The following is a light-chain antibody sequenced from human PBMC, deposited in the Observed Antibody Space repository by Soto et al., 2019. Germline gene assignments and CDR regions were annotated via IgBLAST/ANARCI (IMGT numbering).Light chain of an antibody. CDR3: QQYNSYSGT. J-gene: IGKJ1*01. CDR2: DAS. V-gene: IGKV1-5*01. Sequence: DIQMTQSPSTLSASVGDRVTITCRASQSISSWLAWYQQNPGKAPKVLIYDASSLESGVPSRFSGSGSGTEFTLTISSLQPDDFATYYCQQYNSYSGTFGQGTKVEIK. CDR1: QSISSW.